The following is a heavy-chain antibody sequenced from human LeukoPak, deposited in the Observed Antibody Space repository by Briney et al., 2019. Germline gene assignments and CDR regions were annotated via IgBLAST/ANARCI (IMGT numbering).Heavy chain of an antibody. D-gene: IGHD1-26*01. J-gene: IGHJ4*02. CDR2: NNSEWSST. V-gene: IGHV3-74*01. CDR3: ARDRSIVGAPYFDY. Sequence: GGSLTLSCAASGFTLSIYWMHWVRQAPGKGLVWVSRNNSEWSSTSYADSVKGRFTISRDNAKSTLYLQMNSLRAEDTAVYYCARDRSIVGAPYFDYWGQGTLVTVSS. CDR1: GFTLSIYW.